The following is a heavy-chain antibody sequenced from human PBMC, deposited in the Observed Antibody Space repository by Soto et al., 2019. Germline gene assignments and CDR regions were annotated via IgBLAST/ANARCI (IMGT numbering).Heavy chain of an antibody. Sequence: PGESLKISCKGSGYRFTSYSIGWVRQMPGKGLQWMGIIEPGNSDTTYSPSFQGQVTMSVDKSISTAYLQWRSLKASDTAMYYCATEAAIFGVAHFDNWGQGTLVTVSS. V-gene: IGHV5-51*01. CDR2: IEPGNSDT. CDR1: GYRFTSYS. J-gene: IGHJ4*02. CDR3: ATEAAIFGVAHFDN. D-gene: IGHD3-3*01.